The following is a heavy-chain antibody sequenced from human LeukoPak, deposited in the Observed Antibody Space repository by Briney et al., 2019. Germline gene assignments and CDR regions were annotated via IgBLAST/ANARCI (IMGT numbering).Heavy chain of an antibody. CDR2: INACNGNT. V-gene: IGHV1-3*01. D-gene: IGHD3-10*01. Sequence: ASVKVSCKASGYTFTSYAMHWVRQAPGQRLEWMGWINACNGNTKYSQKFQGRVTITRDTSASTAYMELSSLRSEDTAVYYCARLEFGPGPFYGMDVWGKGTTVTVSS. CDR3: ARLEFGPGPFYGMDV. CDR1: GYTFTSYA. J-gene: IGHJ6*04.